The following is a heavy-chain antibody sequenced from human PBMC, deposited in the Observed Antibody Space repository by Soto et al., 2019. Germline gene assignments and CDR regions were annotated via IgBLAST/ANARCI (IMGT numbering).Heavy chain of an antibody. CDR2: IYYSGRT. J-gene: IGHJ4*03. Sequence: SETLSLTCPVTGDSINSRSYYWGWLRQPPGKGLEWIGSIYYSGRTYNNPSLRSRVSMSIDTSRDQFSLMLRSVTAAATALYFCARQRTSVVTQAYFDVWGPGSLVTVSS. CDR1: GDSINSRSYY. CDR3: ARQRTSVVTQAYFDV. D-gene: IGHD2-21*02. V-gene: IGHV4-39*01.